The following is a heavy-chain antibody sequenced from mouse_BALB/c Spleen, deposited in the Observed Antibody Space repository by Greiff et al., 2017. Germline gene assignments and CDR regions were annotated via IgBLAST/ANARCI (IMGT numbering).Heavy chain of an antibody. J-gene: IGHJ2*01. D-gene: IGHD2-14*01. CDR2: ISSGGSYT. CDR1: GFTFSSYA. Sequence: EVMLVESGGGLVKPGGSLKLSCAASGFTFSSYAMSWVRQTPEKRLEWVATISSGGSYTYYPDSVKGRFTISRDNAKNTLYLQMSSLRSEDTAMYYCARQGYDVEGYFDYWGQGTTLTVSS. CDR3: ARQGYDVEGYFDY. V-gene: IGHV5-9-3*01.